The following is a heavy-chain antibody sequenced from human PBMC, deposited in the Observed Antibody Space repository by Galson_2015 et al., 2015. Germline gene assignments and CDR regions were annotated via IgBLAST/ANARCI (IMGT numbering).Heavy chain of an antibody. J-gene: IGHJ4*02. CDR2: ISSSGSTI. V-gene: IGHV3-48*03. CDR1: GFTFSSYE. Sequence: SLRLSCAASGFTFSSYEMNWVRQAPGKGLEWVSYISSSGSTIYYADSVKGRFTISRDNAKNSLYLQMNSLRAEDTAVYYCARAVYYDSSGFDYWGQGTLVTVSS. CDR3: ARAVYYDSSGFDY. D-gene: IGHD3-22*01.